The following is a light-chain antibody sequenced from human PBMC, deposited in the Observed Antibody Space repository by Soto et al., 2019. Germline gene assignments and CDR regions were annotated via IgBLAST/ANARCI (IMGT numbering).Light chain of an antibody. Sequence: EIVMTKSPATLSVSPGERATLSCRASQSVGSNLAWYQQKPGQAPRLLIYGASSRAPGVPARFSGSGSGTEFTLTISSLSSGDFAVYHCQQYNNWPQTFGQGTKLEIK. V-gene: IGKV3D-15*01. CDR1: QSVGSN. J-gene: IGKJ2*01. CDR2: GAS. CDR3: QQYNNWPQT.